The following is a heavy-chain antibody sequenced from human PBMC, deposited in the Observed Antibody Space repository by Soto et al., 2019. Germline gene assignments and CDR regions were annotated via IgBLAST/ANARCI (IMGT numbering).Heavy chain of an antibody. J-gene: IGHJ4*02. D-gene: IGHD3-22*01. CDR2: IYYTGRT. CDR1: GGSISSGEYY. V-gene: IGHV4-30-4*01. CDR3: ATLYYYHTY. Sequence: QVQLQESGPGLVKPSQTLSLTCAVSGGSISSGEYYWSWIRQPPGKGLEWIGYIYYTGRTYYNPSLKSRLFMSGDTSKNQVSLKLSSVTAADTAVYYCATLYYYHTYWGQGTLVTVSS.